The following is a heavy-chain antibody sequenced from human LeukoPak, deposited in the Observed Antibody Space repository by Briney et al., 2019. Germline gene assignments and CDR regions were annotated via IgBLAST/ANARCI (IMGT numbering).Heavy chain of an antibody. CDR3: ARLLAGCPGGRCRAHFDY. D-gene: IGHD2-15*01. J-gene: IGHJ4*02. Sequence: SETLSLTCSVSGGSINSNYWSWMRQPPGKGLEWIGYIYYGGSTNYNPSLTSRVSMSVDTSKNQFSLNLSSVTAADTAVYHCARLLAGCPGGRCRAHFDYWGQGTLVTVSS. CDR2: IYYGGST. V-gene: IGHV4-59*01. CDR1: GGSINSNY.